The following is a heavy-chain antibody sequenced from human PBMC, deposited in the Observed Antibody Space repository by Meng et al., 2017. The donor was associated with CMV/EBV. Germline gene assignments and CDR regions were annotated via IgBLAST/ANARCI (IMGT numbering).Heavy chain of an antibody. Sequence: GESLKISCAASGFTFSSYSMNWVRQAPGKGLEWVSYIRSSGSTIYYADSVKGRFTISRDNAKNSLYLQMNSLRAEDTAVYYCAREPYYDFWSGYYSGYYGMDVWGQGTTVTVSS. V-gene: IGHV3-48*04. CDR3: AREPYYDFWSGYYSGYYGMDV. J-gene: IGHJ6*02. CDR2: IRSSGSTI. D-gene: IGHD3-3*01. CDR1: GFTFSSYS.